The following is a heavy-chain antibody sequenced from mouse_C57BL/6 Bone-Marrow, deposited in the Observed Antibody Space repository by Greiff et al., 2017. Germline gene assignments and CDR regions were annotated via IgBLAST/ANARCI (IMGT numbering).Heavy chain of an antibody. Sequence: VQLQQPGAELVKPGASVKLSCKASGYTFTSYWMHWVKQRPGQGLEWIGMIHPNSGSTNYNEKFKSKATLTVDKSSSTAYMQLSSLTSEDSAVYYCAREGGSNHYFDYWGQGTTLTVSS. D-gene: IGHD1-1*01. V-gene: IGHV1-64*01. J-gene: IGHJ2*01. CDR3: AREGGSNHYFDY. CDR1: GYTFTSYW. CDR2: IHPNSGST.